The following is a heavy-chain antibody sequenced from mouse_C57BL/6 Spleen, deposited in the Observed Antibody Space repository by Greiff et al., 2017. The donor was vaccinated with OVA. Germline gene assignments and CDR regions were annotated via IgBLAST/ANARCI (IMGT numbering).Heavy chain of an antibody. CDR2: IYPYNGVS. D-gene: IGHD1-1*01. J-gene: IGHJ2*01. V-gene: IGHV1-31*01. CDR3: AREGIHTTVDPFDY. CDR1: GYSFTGYY. Sequence: EVKLMESGPELVKPGASVKISCKASGYSFTGYYMHWVKQSHGNILDWIGYIYPYNGVSSYNQKFKGKATLTVDKSSSTAYMELRSLTSEDSAVYYCAREGIHTTVDPFDYWGQGTTLTVSS.